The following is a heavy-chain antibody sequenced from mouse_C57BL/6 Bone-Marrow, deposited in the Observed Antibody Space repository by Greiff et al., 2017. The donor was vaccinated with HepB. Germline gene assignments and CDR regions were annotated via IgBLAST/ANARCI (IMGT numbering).Heavy chain of an antibody. V-gene: IGHV5-16*01. Sequence: EVMLVESEGGLVQPGSSMKLSCTASGFTFSDYYMAWVRQVPEKGLEWVANINYDGSSTYYLDSLKSRFIISRDNAKNILYLQMSSLKSEDTATYYCARDITTVVATGCFDVWGTGTTVTVSS. J-gene: IGHJ1*03. D-gene: IGHD1-1*01. CDR3: ARDITTVVATGCFDV. CDR2: INYDGSST. CDR1: GFTFSDYY.